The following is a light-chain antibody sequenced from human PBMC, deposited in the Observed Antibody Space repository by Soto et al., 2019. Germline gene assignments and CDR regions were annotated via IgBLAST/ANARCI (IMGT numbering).Light chain of an antibody. J-gene: IGLJ1*01. CDR1: STNVGNNY. Sequence: QSVLTQPPSVSAAAGHKVIISCSGSSTNVGNNYVSWYQQVPGTVPKLLIYDNDKRPSGIPDRFSGSTSATSATLVITGLQTGDEADYYCGAWDSSLSAQYVFGTGTKVTVL. V-gene: IGLV1-51*01. CDR2: DND. CDR3: GAWDSSLSAQYV.